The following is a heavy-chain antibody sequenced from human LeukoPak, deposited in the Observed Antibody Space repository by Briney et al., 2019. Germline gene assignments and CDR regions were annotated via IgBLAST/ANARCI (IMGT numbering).Heavy chain of an antibody. Sequence: GESLKISCKGSGYSFTNYWIAWVRQMPGKGLDWMGIIYPGDSKTRYSPSFQGQVTISADKSISTSYLQWSSLKASGTAMYYCARLYCSSSISCNNYYYYYMDVWGKGTTVTVSS. CDR3: ARLYCSSSISCNNYYYYYMDV. J-gene: IGHJ6*03. CDR2: IYPGDSKT. CDR1: GYSFTNYW. D-gene: IGHD2-2*02. V-gene: IGHV5-51*01.